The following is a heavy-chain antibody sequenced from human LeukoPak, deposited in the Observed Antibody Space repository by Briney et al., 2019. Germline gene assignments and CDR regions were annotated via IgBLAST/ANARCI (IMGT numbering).Heavy chain of an antibody. D-gene: IGHD6-13*01. J-gene: IGHJ5*02. CDR2: IYYSGST. Sequence: SETQSLTCTVSGGSISSGGYYWSWIRQHPGKGLEWIGFIYYSGSTYYNPSLKSRVTISIDTSKNQFSLKLSSVTAADTAVYYCARATGGAAAADFDPWGQGTLVTVSS. CDR3: ARATGGAAAADFDP. CDR1: GGSISSGGYY. V-gene: IGHV4-31*03.